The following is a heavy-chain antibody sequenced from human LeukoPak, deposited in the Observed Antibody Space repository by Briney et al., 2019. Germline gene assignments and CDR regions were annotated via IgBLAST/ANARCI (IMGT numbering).Heavy chain of an antibody. D-gene: IGHD3-10*01. CDR1: GFTFSSYA. Sequence: PGGSLRLSCAASGFTFSSYAMSWVRQAPGKAPEWVSGISGSGGSTYSADSVKGRFTISRDNSKNTLYLQMNTLRAEDTAVYYCARSIYASGSFYTFDIWGQGTTVTVSS. CDR3: ARSIYASGSFYTFDI. V-gene: IGHV3-23*01. J-gene: IGHJ3*02. CDR2: ISGSGGST.